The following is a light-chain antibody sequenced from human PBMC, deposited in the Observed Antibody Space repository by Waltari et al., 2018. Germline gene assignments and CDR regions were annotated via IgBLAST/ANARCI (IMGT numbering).Light chain of an antibody. CDR2: EDS. V-gene: IGLV3-10*01. CDR3: YSTDSSGNHRGV. CDR1: ALPKKS. Sequence: SYELTQPPSVSVSPGQTARITCSGDALPKKSAYWYQQKSGQAPVLVIYEDSKRPSGIPERFSGSSSGTMATLTISGAQVEDEADYYCYSTDSSGNHRGVFGRGTKLTVL. J-gene: IGLJ2*01.